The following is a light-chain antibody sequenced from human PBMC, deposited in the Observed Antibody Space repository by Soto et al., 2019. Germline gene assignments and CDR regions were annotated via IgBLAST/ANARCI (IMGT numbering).Light chain of an antibody. CDR1: QSLLHSNGYNY. CDR3: MQALQTPIT. CDR2: LGS. V-gene: IGKV2-28*01. Sequence: DIVMTQSPLSLPVTPGEPSSISCRSSQSLLHSNGYNYLDWYLQKPGQSPQLLIYLGSNRASGVTDRFSGSGSGTDFTLKISRVEAEDVGVYYCMQALQTPITFDQGTRLEIK. J-gene: IGKJ5*01.